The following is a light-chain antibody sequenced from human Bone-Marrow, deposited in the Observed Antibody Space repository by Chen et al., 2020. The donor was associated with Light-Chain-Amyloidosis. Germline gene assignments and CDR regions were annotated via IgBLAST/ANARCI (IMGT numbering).Light chain of an antibody. V-gene: IGKV3-11*01. CDR3: KQRSNWRPT. J-gene: IGKJ4*01. CDR1: QSVTTY. Sequence: EIVLTQSPATLSLSPGERATLSCRASQSVTTYLAWYQQKPGQARRLLIYDASNRASGIPARFSGSWTGTDFTRTISGLEAEEYAVYYGKQRSNWRPTFDGGTKLEIK. CDR2: DAS.